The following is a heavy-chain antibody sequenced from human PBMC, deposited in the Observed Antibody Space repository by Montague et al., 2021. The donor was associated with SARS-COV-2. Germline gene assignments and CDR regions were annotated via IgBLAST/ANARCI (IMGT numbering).Heavy chain of an antibody. CDR1: GVAELSRRS. CDR3: ATYGSGTKDDAFDI. CDR2: FHRLDT. V-gene: IGHV4-61*10. Sequence: SETLSLTCTVSGVAELSRRSEEHTSELQSLAEFVSFHRLDTKYNPSLKSRVTISVDTSKNQFSLKLSTVTAADTAVYYCATYGSGTKDDAFDIWGQGTMVTVSS. D-gene: IGHD3-10*01. J-gene: IGHJ3*02.